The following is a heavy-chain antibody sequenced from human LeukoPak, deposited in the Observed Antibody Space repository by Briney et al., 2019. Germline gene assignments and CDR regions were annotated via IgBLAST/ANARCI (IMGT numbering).Heavy chain of an antibody. CDR1: GYTFTSYD. D-gene: IGHD3-22*01. J-gene: IGHJ4*02. Sequence: GASVKVSCKASGYTFTSYDINWVRQATGQGLELMGWMNPNSGNTGYAQKFQGRVTMTRTTSISTAYMELSSLRSEDTAVYYCARVHYYDSSGYYYPHFDYWGQGTLVTVSS. CDR2: MNPNSGNT. CDR3: ARVHYYDSSGYYYPHFDY. V-gene: IGHV1-8*01.